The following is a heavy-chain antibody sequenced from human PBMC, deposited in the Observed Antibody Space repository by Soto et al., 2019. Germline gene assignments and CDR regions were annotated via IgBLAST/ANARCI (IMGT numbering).Heavy chain of an antibody. Sequence: GGSLRLSCAVPGIIFTGYGMHWVRQAPGKGLEWVAIIRFDGSNIHYADSVKGRFTISRDNSKNTLYLQMNSLRAEDTAAYYCARDVVGGTVFFSYFDYWCQGAXVTVSS. D-gene: IGHD1-26*01. CDR1: GIIFTGYG. CDR2: IRFDGSNI. J-gene: IGHJ4*02. V-gene: IGHV3-30*02. CDR3: ARDVVGGTVFFSYFDY.